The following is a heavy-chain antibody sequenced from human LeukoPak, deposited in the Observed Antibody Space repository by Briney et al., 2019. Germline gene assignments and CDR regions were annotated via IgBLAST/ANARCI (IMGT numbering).Heavy chain of an antibody. CDR2: IGTAGDT. Sequence: GGPLRLSCAASGFTFSSYDMHWVRQATGKGLEWVSAIGTAGDTYYPGSVKGRFTISRENAKNSLYLQMNSLRAGDTAVYYCARGYYDSSGYYYFDYWGQGTLVTVSS. V-gene: IGHV3-13*01. CDR3: ARGYYDSSGYYYFDY. CDR1: GFTFSSYD. D-gene: IGHD3-22*01. J-gene: IGHJ4*02.